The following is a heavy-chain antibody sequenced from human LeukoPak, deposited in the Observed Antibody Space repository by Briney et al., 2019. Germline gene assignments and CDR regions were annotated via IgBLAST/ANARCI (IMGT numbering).Heavy chain of an antibody. D-gene: IGHD1-14*01. CDR2: INHSGST. Sequence: SETLSLTCAVYGENFSIYFYSWIRQPPGKGLEWIGEINHSGSTNYNPSLKSRVTISVDTSKNQFSLKLSSVTAADTAVYYCARLSWEPDYWGQGTLVTVSS. CDR1: GENFSIYF. CDR3: ARLSWEPDY. V-gene: IGHV4-34*01. J-gene: IGHJ4*02.